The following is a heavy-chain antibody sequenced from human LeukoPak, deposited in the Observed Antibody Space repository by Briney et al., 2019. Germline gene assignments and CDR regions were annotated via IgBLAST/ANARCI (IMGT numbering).Heavy chain of an antibody. CDR1: GYTFTGYY. Sequence: ASVKVSCKASGYTFTGYYMHWVRQAPGQGLEWMGWINPNSGGTNYAQKFQGRVTMTRDTSISTAYMELSRLRSDDTAVYYCARERNYYDSSGYPSPGFDYWGQGTLVTVSS. CDR3: ARERNYYDSSGYPSPGFDY. CDR2: INPNSGGT. V-gene: IGHV1-2*02. J-gene: IGHJ4*02. D-gene: IGHD3-22*01.